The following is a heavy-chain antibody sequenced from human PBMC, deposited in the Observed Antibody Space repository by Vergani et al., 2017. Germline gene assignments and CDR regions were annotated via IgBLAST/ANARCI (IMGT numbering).Heavy chain of an antibody. CDR1: GGSFSGYY. Sequence: QVQLQQWGAGLLKPSETLSLTCAVYGGSFSGYYWSWIRQPPGKGLEWIGEINHSGSTNYNPSLKSRVTISVDTSKNQFSLKLRYVTAADTAVYYCARHVYTSCWSFFGDYFDFWGQGTLVTVSS. CDR2: INHSGST. CDR3: ARHVYTSCWSFFGDYFDF. J-gene: IGHJ4*02. V-gene: IGHV4-34*01. D-gene: IGHD6-19*01.